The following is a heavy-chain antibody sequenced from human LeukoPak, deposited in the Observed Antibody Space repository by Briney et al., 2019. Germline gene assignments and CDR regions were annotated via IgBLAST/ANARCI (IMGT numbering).Heavy chain of an antibody. CDR1: GGSISSYY. CDR2: IYTSGST. Sequence: SETLSLTCTVSGGSISSYYWSWIRQPPGKGLEWIGYIYTSGSTNYIPSLKSRVTISVDTSKNQFSLKLSSVTAADTAVYYCARQRNTGSYRFDYWGQGTLVTVSS. J-gene: IGHJ4*02. CDR3: ARQRNTGSYRFDY. D-gene: IGHD2-8*02. V-gene: IGHV4-4*09.